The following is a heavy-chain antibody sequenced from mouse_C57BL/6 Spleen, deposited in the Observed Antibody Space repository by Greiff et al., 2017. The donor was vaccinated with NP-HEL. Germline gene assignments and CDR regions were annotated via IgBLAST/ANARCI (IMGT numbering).Heavy chain of an antibody. V-gene: IGHV1-64*01. D-gene: IGHD2-2*01. CDR2: IHPNSGST. Sequence: QVQLQQPGAELVKPGASVKLSCKASGYTFTSYWMHWVKQRPGQGLEWIGMIHPNSGSTNYNEKFKSKATLTVDKSSSTAYMQLSSLTSEDSAVYYCARRGMVTPWYFDVWGTGTTVTVSS. CDR3: ARRGMVTPWYFDV. CDR1: GYTFTSYW. J-gene: IGHJ1*03.